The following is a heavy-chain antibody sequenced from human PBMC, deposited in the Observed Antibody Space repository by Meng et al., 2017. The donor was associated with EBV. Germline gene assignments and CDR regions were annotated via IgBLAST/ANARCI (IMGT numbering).Heavy chain of an antibody. CDR3: ARSGATIFGVVIPTYYFDY. J-gene: IGHJ4*02. D-gene: IGHD3-3*01. V-gene: IGHV1-3*01. CDR2: INAGNGNT. Sequence: QVQVVQAGAEVKKPGASVKVSCKASGYTFTSYAMHWVRQAPGQRLEWMGWINAGNGNTKYSQKFQGRVTITRDTSASTAYMELSSLRSEDTAEYYCARSGATIFGVVIPTYYFDYWGQGTLVTVSS. CDR1: GYTFTSYA.